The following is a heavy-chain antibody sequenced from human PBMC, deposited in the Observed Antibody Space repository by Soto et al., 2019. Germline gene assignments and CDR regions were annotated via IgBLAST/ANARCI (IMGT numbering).Heavy chain of an antibody. Sequence: GESLKISCKASGYNFSNHWIAWVRQMPGKGLECVGIIHPSDSDTRYSPSFQGQVTISVDKSTSTAYLQWSSLKASDTAMYYCARRNYFDYWGQGTLVTVSS. CDR3: ARRNYFDY. J-gene: IGHJ4*02. CDR1: GYNFSNHW. V-gene: IGHV5-51*01. CDR2: IHPSDSDT.